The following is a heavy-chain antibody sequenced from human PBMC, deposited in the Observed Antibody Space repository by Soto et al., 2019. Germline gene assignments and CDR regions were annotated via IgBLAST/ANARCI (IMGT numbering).Heavy chain of an antibody. CDR2: VNHRGSA. CDR1: GGPFSGVY. V-gene: IGHV4-34*01. Sequence: SETLSLTCAVSGGPFSGVYWSWIRQPPGKGLEWIGGVNHRGSANYNPSLESRVTMSVDTSKNQFSLKLTSVTAADSAVYYCARDAFCGSGTCRVGPWSDPSGQGALVTVSS. J-gene: IGHJ5*02. D-gene: IGHD2-21*01. CDR3: ARDAFCGSGTCRVGPWSDP.